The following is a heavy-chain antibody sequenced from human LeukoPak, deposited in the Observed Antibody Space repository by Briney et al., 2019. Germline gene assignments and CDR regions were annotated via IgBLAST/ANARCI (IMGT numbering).Heavy chain of an antibody. Sequence: SETLSLTCTVSGGSISSYYWSWIRQPAGKGLEWIGRIYTSGSTNYNPSLKSRVTISVDTSKNQFSLKLSSVTAADTAVYYCARDRGATYCSSTSCYDGLWFDPWGQGTLVTVSS. J-gene: IGHJ5*02. D-gene: IGHD2-2*01. CDR3: ARDRGATYCSSTSCYDGLWFDP. V-gene: IGHV4-4*07. CDR1: GGSISSYY. CDR2: IYTSGST.